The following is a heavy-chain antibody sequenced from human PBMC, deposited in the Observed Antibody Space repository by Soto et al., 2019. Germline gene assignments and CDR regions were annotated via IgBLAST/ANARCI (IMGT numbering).Heavy chain of an antibody. CDR2: ISYDGSKT. D-gene: IGHD4-4*01. Sequence: GGSLRLSFAASAFTFRSYTMHWVRQAPGKGLEWVATISYDGSKTNYADSVRGRFTISRDNSKSTLFLQMDSLRPEDTAVYSCARDRDSSYFPPPYYFDSWGQGTLVTVSS. CDR3: ARDRDSSYFPPPYYFDS. V-gene: IGHV3-30*04. CDR1: AFTFRSYT. J-gene: IGHJ4*02.